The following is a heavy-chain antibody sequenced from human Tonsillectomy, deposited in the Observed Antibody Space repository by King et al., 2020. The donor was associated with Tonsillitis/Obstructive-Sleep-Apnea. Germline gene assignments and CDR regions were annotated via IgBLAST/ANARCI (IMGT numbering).Heavy chain of an antibody. CDR2: IIPIFGTA. V-gene: IGHV1-69*01. CDR1: GGTFSSYA. Sequence: VQLVESGAEVKKPGSSVKVSCKASGGTFSSYAISWVRQAPGQGLEWMGGIIPIFGTANYAQKFQGRVTITADESTSTAYMELSSLRSEDTAVYYCARGPKGYCSSTSCSLFDYWGQGTLVTVSS. D-gene: IGHD2-2*01. J-gene: IGHJ4*02. CDR3: ARGPKGYCSSTSCSLFDY.